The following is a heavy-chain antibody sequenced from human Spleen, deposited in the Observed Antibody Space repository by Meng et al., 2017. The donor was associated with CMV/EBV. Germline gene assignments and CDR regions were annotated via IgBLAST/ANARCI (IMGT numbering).Heavy chain of an antibody. CDR2: ISFDGNNK. J-gene: IGHJ6*02. CDR3: AREDYYTSTGFYRTRYYSGMDV. V-gene: IGHV3-30*04. D-gene: IGHD3-9*01. CDR1: GFTFNTYA. Sequence: GESLKISCAASGFTFNTYAVHWVRQAPGKGLEWVAVISFDGNNKYFADSVKGRFTITRDNSKNTLYLQMNSLRVEDTAVYYCAREDYYTSTGFYRTRYYSGMDVWGQGTTVTVSS.